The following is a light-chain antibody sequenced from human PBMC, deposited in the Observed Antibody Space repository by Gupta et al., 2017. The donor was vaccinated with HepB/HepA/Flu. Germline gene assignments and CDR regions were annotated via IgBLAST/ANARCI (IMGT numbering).Light chain of an antibody. Sequence: EIVLTQSPGTLSLSAGERATLSCRASQIVSSSYLAWYQKQTGQPPRLLIDGASSKATGIPDWFSGSGSGNVFTLTISRLEHEDVAVYYHQQYDRASLTFGQGTKVEIK. V-gene: IGKV3-20*01. CDR3: QQYDRASLT. J-gene: IGKJ1*01. CDR1: QIVSSSY. CDR2: GAS.